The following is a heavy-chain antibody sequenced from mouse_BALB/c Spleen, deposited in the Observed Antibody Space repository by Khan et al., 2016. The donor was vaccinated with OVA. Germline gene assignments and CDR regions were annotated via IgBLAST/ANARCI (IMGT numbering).Heavy chain of an antibody. Sequence: VQLKESGAELVRPGASVKFSCKGSGFNFKDYYMQWVKQRPEQGLEWIGWIDPENGNSIYDQKFQGKASIRPDTSATTAYLQLRSMTSADTTVYYCARAILLYLNYCGQSTTLTVSS. V-gene: IGHV14-1*02. CDR2: IDPENGNS. CDR1: GFNFKDYY. J-gene: IGHJ2*01. CDR3: ARAILLYLNY.